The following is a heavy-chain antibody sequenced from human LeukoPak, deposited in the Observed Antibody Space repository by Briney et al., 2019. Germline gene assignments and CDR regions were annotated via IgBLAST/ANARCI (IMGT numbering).Heavy chain of an antibody. J-gene: IGHJ5*02. CDR2: IYTSGST. D-gene: IGHD3-22*01. Sequence: SETLSLTCTVPGGSISSYYWSWIRQPAGKGLEWIGRIYTSGSTNYNPSLESRVTMSVDTSSNQFSLKLSSVTAADTAVYYCARVGDSSGYENWFEPWGQGTLVTVSS. CDR3: ARVGDSSGYENWFEP. CDR1: GGSISSYY. V-gene: IGHV4-4*07.